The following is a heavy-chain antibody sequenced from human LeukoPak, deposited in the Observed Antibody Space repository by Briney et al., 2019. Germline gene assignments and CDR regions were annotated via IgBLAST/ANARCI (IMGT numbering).Heavy chain of an antibody. Sequence: QPGGSLRLSCAASGFTFSSYAMHWVRQAPGKGLEWVAVISYDGSNKYDADSVKGRFTISRDNSKNTLYLQMNSLRAEDTAVYYCARDRRGIAAAGIDYWGQGTLVTVSS. CDR2: ISYDGSNK. D-gene: IGHD6-13*01. V-gene: IGHV3-30-3*01. J-gene: IGHJ4*02. CDR1: GFTFSSYA. CDR3: ARDRRGIAAAGIDY.